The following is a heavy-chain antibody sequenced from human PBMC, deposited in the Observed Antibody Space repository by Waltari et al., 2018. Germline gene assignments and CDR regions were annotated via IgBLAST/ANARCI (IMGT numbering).Heavy chain of an antibody. D-gene: IGHD6-13*01. CDR2: IYYSGST. CDR1: GGSISSSSYY. V-gene: IGHV4-39*07. CDR3: ARDIGGAAAGGY. Sequence: QLQLQESGPGLVKPSETLSLTCTVSGGSISSSSYYWGWIRQPPGKGLEWIGSIYYSGSTYYNPSLKSRVTISVDTSKNQFSLKLSSVTAADTAVYYCARDIGGAAAGGYWGQGTLVTVSS. J-gene: IGHJ4*02.